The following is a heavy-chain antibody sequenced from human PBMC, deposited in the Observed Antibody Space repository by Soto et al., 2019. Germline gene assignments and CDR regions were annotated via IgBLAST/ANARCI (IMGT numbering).Heavy chain of an antibody. V-gene: IGHV3-33*01. CDR1: GFTFSSYG. CDR3: ARDVFSGSYYKDY. CDR2: IWYDGSNK. J-gene: IGHJ4*02. Sequence: GGSLRLSCAASGFTFSSYGMHWVRQAPGKGLEWVAVIWYDGSNKYYADSVKGRFTISRDNSKNTLYLRMNSLRAEDTAVYYCARDVFSGSYYKDYWGQGTLVTVSS. D-gene: IGHD1-26*01.